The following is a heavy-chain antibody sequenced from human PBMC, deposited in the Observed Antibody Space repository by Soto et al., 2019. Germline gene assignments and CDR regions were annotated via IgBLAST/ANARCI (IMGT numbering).Heavy chain of an antibody. V-gene: IGHV1-69*13. CDR2: IIPIFGTA. D-gene: IGHD2-2*01. CDR1: GGTFSSYA. CDR3: ARRYCSSTSCYFSTYYGMDV. J-gene: IGHJ6*02. Sequence: SLKVSCKASGGTFSSYAISWVRQAPGQGLEWMGGIIPIFGTANYAQKFQGRVTITADESTSTAYMELSSLRSEDTAVYYCARRYCSSTSCYFSTYYGMDVWGQGTTVTVSS.